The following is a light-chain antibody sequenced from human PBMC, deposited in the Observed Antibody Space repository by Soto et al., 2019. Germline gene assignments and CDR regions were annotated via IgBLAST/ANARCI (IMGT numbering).Light chain of an antibody. J-gene: IGLJ3*02. Sequence: QSVLTQAPSVSAAPGQRVTISCSGSSSNIGYNYVSWYQQFPGTAPKLLIYDNDKRPSGIPDRFSGSKSGTSATLGITGLQTGDEADYYCGTWDSRLSVGVFGGGTKLTVL. CDR2: DND. V-gene: IGLV1-51*01. CDR3: GTWDSRLSVGV. CDR1: SSNIGYNY.